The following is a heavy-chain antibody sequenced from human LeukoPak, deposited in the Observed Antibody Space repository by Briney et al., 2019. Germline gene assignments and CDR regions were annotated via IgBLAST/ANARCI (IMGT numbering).Heavy chain of an antibody. CDR3: ARGGDILTGYYNVIRDPTLYYFDY. D-gene: IGHD3-9*01. CDR1: GFTFSSYA. CDR2: LSGSGGST. V-gene: IGHV3-23*01. J-gene: IGHJ4*02. Sequence: PGGSLRLSCAASGFTFSSYAMSWVRQAPGKGLEWVSGLSGSGGSTYYADSVKGRFTISRDNSKNTLYLQMNSLRAEDTAVYYCARGGDILTGYYNVIRDPTLYYFDYWGQGTLVTVSS.